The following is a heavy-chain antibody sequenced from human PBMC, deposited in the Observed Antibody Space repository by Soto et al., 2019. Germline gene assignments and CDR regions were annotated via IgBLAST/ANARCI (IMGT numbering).Heavy chain of an antibody. J-gene: IGHJ4*02. Sequence: EVQLVESGGGLVQPGGSLRLSCAASGFTVSSNYMSWVRQAPGKGLEWVSVIYSGGSTYYADSVKGRFTISRDNSKNTLYLQTNSLRAEDTAVYYCARGYDFWSGYPTYFDYWGQGTLVTVSS. CDR3: ARGYDFWSGYPTYFDY. CDR2: IYSGGST. V-gene: IGHV3-66*01. D-gene: IGHD3-3*01. CDR1: GFTVSSNY.